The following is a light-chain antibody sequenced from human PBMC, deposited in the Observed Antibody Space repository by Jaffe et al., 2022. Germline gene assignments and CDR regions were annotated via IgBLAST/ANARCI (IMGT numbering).Light chain of an antibody. Sequence: EIVLTQSPDFQSVTPKETVTITCRASQSIGNDLQWYQQKPGQSPKLLIKHAFQSFSGVPSRFSGRGSGTDFTLTISSLEAEDAATYYCQQMRSLPLTFGGGTTVEIK. V-gene: IGKV6-21*01. CDR2: HAF. CDR1: QSIGND. J-gene: IGKJ4*01. CDR3: QQMRSLPLT.